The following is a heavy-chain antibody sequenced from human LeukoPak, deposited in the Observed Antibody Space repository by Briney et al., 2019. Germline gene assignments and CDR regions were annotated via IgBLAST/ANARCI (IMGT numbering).Heavy chain of an antibody. CDR1: GGSISSFY. CDR2: LYYSGST. Sequence: SETLSLTCTVSGGSISSFYWTWIRQPPGKGLEWIGYLYYSGSTYYNPSLKSRVTISLDTSKNQVSLKLSSVTAADTAVYYCARVVSNGDRAAFDIWGQGTMVSVSS. V-gene: IGHV4-59*01. J-gene: IGHJ3*02. D-gene: IGHD2-8*01. CDR3: ARVVSNGDRAAFDI.